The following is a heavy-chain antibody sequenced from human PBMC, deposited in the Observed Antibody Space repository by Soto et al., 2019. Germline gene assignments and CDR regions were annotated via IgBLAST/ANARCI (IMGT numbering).Heavy chain of an antibody. CDR3: ARDHHRYSGYDYVDY. J-gene: IGHJ4*02. V-gene: IGHV3-11*05. CDR1: GFTFGDYY. Sequence: GGSLRLSCAASGFTFGDYYMSWIRQAPGKGLEWVSYISSSSSYTNYADSVKGRFTISRDNAKNSLYLQMNSLRAEDTAVYYCARDHHRYSGYDYVDYWGQGTLVTVSS. D-gene: IGHD5-12*01. CDR2: ISSSSSYT.